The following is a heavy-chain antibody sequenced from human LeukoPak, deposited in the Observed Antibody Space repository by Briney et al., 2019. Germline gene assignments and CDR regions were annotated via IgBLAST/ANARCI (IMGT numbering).Heavy chain of an antibody. Sequence: GGSLRLSCAASGFTFSSYAMSWVRQAPGRGLEWVSAISGSGGSTYYADSVKGRFTISRDNSKNTLYLQMNSLRAEDTAVYYCAKDPDSSGWYERDAFDIWGQGTMVTVSS. D-gene: IGHD6-19*01. V-gene: IGHV3-23*01. CDR3: AKDPDSSGWYERDAFDI. J-gene: IGHJ3*02. CDR2: ISGSGGST. CDR1: GFTFSSYA.